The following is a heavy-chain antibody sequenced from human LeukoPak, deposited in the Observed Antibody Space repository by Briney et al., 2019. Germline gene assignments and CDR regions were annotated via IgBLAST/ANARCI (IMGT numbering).Heavy chain of an antibody. Sequence: KPSETLSLTCTVSGGSISSHYWSWMRQPPGKGLEWIGYIYYSGSTNSNPSLKSRVTISVDTSKNQFSLKLSSVTASDTAVYYCARDVTYNWNYEGWFDPWGQGTLVTVSS. V-gene: IGHV4-59*11. CDR2: IYYSGST. CDR1: GGSISSHY. D-gene: IGHD1-7*01. J-gene: IGHJ5*02. CDR3: ARDVTYNWNYEGWFDP.